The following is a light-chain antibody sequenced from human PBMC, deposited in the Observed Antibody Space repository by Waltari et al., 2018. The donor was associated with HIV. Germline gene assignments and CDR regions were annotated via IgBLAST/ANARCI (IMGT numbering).Light chain of an antibody. Sequence: EIVLTQSPATLSLSPGERATLSCRASQSVSSSLAWYQQKPGQAPRLLIYDASNRATGIPARFSGSGSGPDFTLTISSLEPEDIAVYYCQRRSNPFTFGPGTKVDIK. CDR1: QSVSSS. V-gene: IGKV3-11*01. CDR2: DAS. J-gene: IGKJ3*01. CDR3: QRRSNPFT.